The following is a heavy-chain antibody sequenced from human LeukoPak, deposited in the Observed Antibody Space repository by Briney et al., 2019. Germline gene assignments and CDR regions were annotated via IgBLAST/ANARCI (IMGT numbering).Heavy chain of an antibody. CDR1: GFTFSKCS. J-gene: IGHJ4*02. D-gene: IGHD5-24*01. CDR2: ISTRSSYI. CDR3: ARSLSLVMAAMTH. V-gene: IGHV3-21*01. Sequence: GGTLRLSCAASGFTFSKCSMNWVRQAPGKGLEWVSSISTRSSYIYYADSVKGRFTISRDNAKNSLFLQMNSLRAEDTAIYYCARSLSLVMAAMTHWGQGTLVTVSS.